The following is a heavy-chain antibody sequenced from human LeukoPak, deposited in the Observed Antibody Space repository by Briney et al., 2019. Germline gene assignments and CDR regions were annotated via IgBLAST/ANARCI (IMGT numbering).Heavy chain of an antibody. CDR1: GFTFDDYT. D-gene: IGHD1-26*01. J-gene: IGHJ4*02. CDR3: AKGHIVGAITEFDY. Sequence: GGSLRLSCAASGFTFDDYTMHWVRQTPGKGLEWVSLISWDGGSTHYADSVKGRFTISRDNSKNSLYLQMNSLRTEDTALYYCAKGHIVGAITEFDYWGQGSLVTVSS. CDR2: ISWDGGST. V-gene: IGHV3-43*01.